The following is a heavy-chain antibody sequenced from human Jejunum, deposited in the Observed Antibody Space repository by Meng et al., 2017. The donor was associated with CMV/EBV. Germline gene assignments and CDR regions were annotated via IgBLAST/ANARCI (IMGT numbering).Heavy chain of an antibody. Sequence: FNTYAMTWVRHAPGKGLEWVAIISGSSGVTYYADSVKGRFTISRDNSKNTLYLEMNSLRAEDTATYYCGKESGQYQMLSYYGMDVWGHGTTVTVSS. D-gene: IGHD3-16*01. CDR1: FNTYA. CDR3: GKESGQYQMLSYYGMDV. CDR2: ISGSSGVT. V-gene: IGHV3-23*01. J-gene: IGHJ6*02.